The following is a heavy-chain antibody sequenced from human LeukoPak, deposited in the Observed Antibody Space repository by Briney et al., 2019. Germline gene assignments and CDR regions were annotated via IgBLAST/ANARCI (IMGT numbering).Heavy chain of an antibody. J-gene: IGHJ5*02. CDR2: INHSGST. D-gene: IGHD3-10*01. V-gene: IGHV4-34*01. CDR1: GGSISSYY. CDR3: ARRGSPHWFDP. Sequence: SETLSLTCTVSGGSISSYYWSWIRQPPGKGLEWIGEINHSGSTNYNPSLKSRVTISVDTSKNQFSLKLSSVTAADTAVYYCARRGSPHWFDPWGQGTLVTVSS.